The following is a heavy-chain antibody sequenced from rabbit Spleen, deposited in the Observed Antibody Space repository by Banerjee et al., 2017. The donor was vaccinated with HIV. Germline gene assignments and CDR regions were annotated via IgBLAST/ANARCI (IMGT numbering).Heavy chain of an antibody. CDR3: ARDLASVVGWNFGL. J-gene: IGHJ6*01. Sequence: QEQLKETGGGLVQPGGSLTLSCKASGFDFSSYYMSWVRQAPGKGLEWIACINTATGKGVYASWAKGRFTISRTSSTTVTLQMTSLTAADTATYFCARDLASVVGWNFGLWGQGTLVTVS. V-gene: IGHV1S45*01. CDR2: INTATGKG. D-gene: IGHD3-1*01. CDR1: GFDFSSYYM.